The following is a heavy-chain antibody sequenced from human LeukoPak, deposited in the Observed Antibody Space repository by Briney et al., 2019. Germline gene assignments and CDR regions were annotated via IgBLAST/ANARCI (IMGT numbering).Heavy chain of an antibody. CDR1: GGSIGSYY. CDR3: ARESPPGRWFDP. J-gene: IGHJ5*02. Sequence: SETLSLTCTVSGGSIGSYYWSWIRQPAGKGLEWIGRIYTSGSTNYNPSLKSRVTMSVDTSKNQFSLKLSSVTAADTAVYYCARESPPGRWFDPWGQGTLVTVSS. D-gene: IGHD2-8*02. V-gene: IGHV4-4*07. CDR2: IYTSGST.